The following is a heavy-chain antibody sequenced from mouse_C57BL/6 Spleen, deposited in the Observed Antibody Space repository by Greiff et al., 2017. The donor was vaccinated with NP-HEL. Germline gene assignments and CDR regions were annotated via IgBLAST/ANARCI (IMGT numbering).Heavy chain of an antibody. D-gene: IGHD1-1*01. CDR2: ISYDGSN. CDR1: GYSITSGYY. CDR3: ARDPIPLRYFDY. Sequence: VQLQQSGPGLVKPSQSLSLTCSVTGYSITSGYYWNWIRQFPGNKLEWMGYISYDGSNNYNPSLKNRISITRDTSKNQFFLKLNSVTTEDTATYYCARDPIPLRYFDYWGQGTTLTVSS. V-gene: IGHV3-6*01. J-gene: IGHJ2*01.